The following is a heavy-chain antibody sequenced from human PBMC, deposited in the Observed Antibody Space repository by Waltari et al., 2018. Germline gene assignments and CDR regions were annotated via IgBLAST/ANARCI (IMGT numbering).Heavy chain of an antibody. V-gene: IGHV3-48*03. D-gene: IGHD1-1*01. Sequence: LVESGGALVQAGGSLRICCAASGLVLGSLDMNWVRQAPGKGLEWIAHIRNSGSKIYYADSVEGRFTISRDNANDVLFLQMNGLRVEDTGTYYCARHGVRLGLYYFDSWGPGARVTVSS. CDR1: GLVLGSLD. CDR3: ARHGVRLGLYYFDS. CDR2: IRNSGSKI. J-gene: IGHJ4*02.